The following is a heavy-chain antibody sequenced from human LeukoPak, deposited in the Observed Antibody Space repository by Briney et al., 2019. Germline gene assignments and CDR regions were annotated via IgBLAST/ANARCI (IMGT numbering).Heavy chain of an antibody. D-gene: IGHD7-27*01. Sequence: ASVKVSCKASGYIFTHYYIHWVRQAPEQGLEWMGRINPKTGGTDDAQDFQGRVTMTRDTSINTVYMELSSLRSDDTAVYYCSRDLASTPHWEFDYWGQGTPVTVSP. CDR1: GYIFTHYY. CDR3: SRDLASTPHWEFDY. V-gene: IGHV1-2*06. CDR2: INPKTGGT. J-gene: IGHJ4*02.